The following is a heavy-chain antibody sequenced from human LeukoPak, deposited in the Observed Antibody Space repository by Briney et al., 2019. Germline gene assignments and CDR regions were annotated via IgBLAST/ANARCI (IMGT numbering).Heavy chain of an antibody. Sequence: GGTLRLSCAASGFTFSSYGMSWVRQAPGKGLEWVSAISGSGGSTYYADSVKGRFTISRDNSKNTLYLQMNSLRAEDTAVYYCAESASGVDTAMVIWGQGTLVTVSS. CDR2: ISGSGGST. D-gene: IGHD5-18*01. CDR1: GFTFSSYG. CDR3: AESASGVDTAMVI. J-gene: IGHJ4*02. V-gene: IGHV3-23*01.